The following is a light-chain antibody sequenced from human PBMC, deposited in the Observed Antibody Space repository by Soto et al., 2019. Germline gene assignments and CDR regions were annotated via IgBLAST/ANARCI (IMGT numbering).Light chain of an antibody. CDR1: QCIRNY. J-gene: IGKJ3*01. CDR3: QKYSSVPV. Sequence: DIQMTQSPTSLSASVGDRVTITCRASQCIRNYVAWYQQIPGKAPKLLIYAASTLQSGVPSRFSGSGSATDFAITIHGLQTEDVATYSCQKYSSVPVFGPGTKVEIK. V-gene: IGKV1-27*01. CDR2: AAS.